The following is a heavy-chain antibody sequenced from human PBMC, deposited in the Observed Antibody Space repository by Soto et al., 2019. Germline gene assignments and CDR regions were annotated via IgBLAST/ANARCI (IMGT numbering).Heavy chain of an antibody. J-gene: IGHJ4*02. CDR3: VKDKPRNPHDFWSGYYPHFDY. CDR2: IKSKTDGGTP. Sequence: GGSLRLSCAASGFTFTTAWINWVRQAPGKGLEWVGRIKSKTDGGTPDFADSVKGRFTISRDNSKNTLYLQMNSLRAEDTAVYYCVKDKPRNPHDFWSGYYPHFDYWGQGTLVTVSS. D-gene: IGHD3-3*01. CDR1: GFTFTTAW. V-gene: IGHV3-15*07.